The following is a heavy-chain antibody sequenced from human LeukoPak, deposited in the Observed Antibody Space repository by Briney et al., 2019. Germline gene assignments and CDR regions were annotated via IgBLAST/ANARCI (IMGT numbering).Heavy chain of an antibody. V-gene: IGHV3-23*01. J-gene: IGHJ4*02. Sequence: GGSLRLSCAASGFTLSSYAMSRVRQAPGKGLEWVSAISGSGGSTYYADSVKGRFTISRDNSKNTLYLQMNSLRAEDTAVYYCANRRYCSSTSCPPPYWGQGTLVTVSS. D-gene: IGHD2-2*01. CDR1: GFTLSSYA. CDR3: ANRRYCSSTSCPPPY. CDR2: ISGSGGST.